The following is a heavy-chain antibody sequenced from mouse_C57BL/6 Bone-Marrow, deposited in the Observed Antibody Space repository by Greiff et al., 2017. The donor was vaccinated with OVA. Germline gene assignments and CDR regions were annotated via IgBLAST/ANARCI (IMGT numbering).Heavy chain of an antibody. Sequence: VQLQQSGAELVRPGASVTLSCKASGYTFTDYEIHWVKQTPVHGLEWIGAIYPGTGGTSYNEKFKGQAILTADKSSSTAYMELRSMTSEDAAVYDCSRGYSNYYDIDYWGRGTSVTVSA. CDR2: IYPGTGGT. J-gene: IGHJ4*01. CDR3: SRGYSNYYDIDY. CDR1: GYTFTDYE. V-gene: IGHV1-15*01. D-gene: IGHD2-5*01.